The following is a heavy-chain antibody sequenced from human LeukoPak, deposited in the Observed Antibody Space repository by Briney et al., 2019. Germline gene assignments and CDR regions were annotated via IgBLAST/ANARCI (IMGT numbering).Heavy chain of an antibody. V-gene: IGHV1-69*13. CDR1: GGTFSSYA. Sequence: GASVKVSCKASGGTFSSYAISWVRQAPGQGLEWMGGIIPIFGTANYAQKFQGRVTITAGESTSTAYMELSSLRSEDTAVYYCARDQQWLRITWGQVTLVTVYS. D-gene: IGHD6-19*01. CDR3: ARDQQWLRIT. CDR2: IIPIFGTA. J-gene: IGHJ5*02.